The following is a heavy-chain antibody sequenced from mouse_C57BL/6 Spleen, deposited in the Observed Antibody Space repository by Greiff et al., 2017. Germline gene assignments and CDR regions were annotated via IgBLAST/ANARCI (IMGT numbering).Heavy chain of an antibody. CDR2: IWSGGST. Sequence: VQLKESGPGLVQPSQSLSITCTVSGFSLTSYGVHWVRQSPGKGLEWLGVIWSGGSTDYNAAFISRLSISKDNSKSQVFFKMNSLQADDTAIYYCARNREVITTAPEGFDVWGTGTTVTVSS. V-gene: IGHV2-2*01. CDR3: ARNREVITTAPEGFDV. J-gene: IGHJ1*03. D-gene: IGHD1-1*01. CDR1: GFSLTSYG.